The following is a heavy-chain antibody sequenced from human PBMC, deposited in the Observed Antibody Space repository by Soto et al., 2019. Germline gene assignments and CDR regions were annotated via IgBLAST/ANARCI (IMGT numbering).Heavy chain of an antibody. CDR2: ITGSGSGR. V-gene: IGHV3-23*01. D-gene: IGHD6-19*01. CDR3: AKEPPSSVWDSFDY. CDR1: GYTFGHYW. J-gene: IGHJ4*02. Sequence: GRSLRLSCAASGYTFGHYWMHWVRQAPGKGLEWVSTITGSGSGRYYADSVKGRFTISRYNSKNTLYVQMNSLRAEDTAVYYCAKEPPSSVWDSFDYWGQGTRVTVSS.